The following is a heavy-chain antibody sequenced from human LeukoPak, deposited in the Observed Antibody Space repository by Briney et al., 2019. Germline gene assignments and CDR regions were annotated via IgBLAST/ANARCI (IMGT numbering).Heavy chain of an antibody. Sequence: SETLSLTCAVYGGSFSGYYWSWIRQPPGKGLEWIGEINHSGSTNYNPSLKSRVTISVDTSKNQFSLELSSVTAADTAVYYCARVRGGVFDYWGQGTLVTVSS. CDR1: GGSFSGYY. V-gene: IGHV4-34*01. CDR2: INHSGST. CDR3: ARVRGGVFDY. J-gene: IGHJ4*02.